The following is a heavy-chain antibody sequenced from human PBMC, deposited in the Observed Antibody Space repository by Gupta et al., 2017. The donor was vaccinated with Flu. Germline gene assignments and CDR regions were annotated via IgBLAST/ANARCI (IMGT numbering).Heavy chain of an antibody. V-gene: IGHV4-39*01. CDR3: ARRGTWGDPSSDH. CDR2: VYYNGRT. Sequence: YYWVWIRRSPGKGLEWLGYVYYNGRTHYDPSRRGRVTISIDASKNQFSLNLTSVTAADTAIYYCARRGTWGDPSSDHWGQGTLVTVSS. J-gene: IGHJ4*02. D-gene: IGHD2-21*01. CDR1: YY.